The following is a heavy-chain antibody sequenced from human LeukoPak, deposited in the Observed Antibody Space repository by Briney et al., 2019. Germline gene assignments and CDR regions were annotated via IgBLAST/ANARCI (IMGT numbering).Heavy chain of an antibody. CDR2: SDPEDGET. V-gene: IGHV1-24*01. Sequence: GASVKVSCKVSGYTLTELSMHWVRQAPGKGLEWMGGSDPEDGETIYAQKFQGRVTMTEDTSTDTAYMELSSLRSEDTAVYYCATPTRSHYNDILTGYSYFQHWGQGTLVTVSS. CDR1: GYTLTELS. D-gene: IGHD3-9*01. J-gene: IGHJ1*01. CDR3: ATPTRSHYNDILTGYSYFQH.